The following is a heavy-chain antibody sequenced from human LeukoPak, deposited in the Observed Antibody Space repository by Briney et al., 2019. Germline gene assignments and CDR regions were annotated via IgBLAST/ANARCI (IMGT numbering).Heavy chain of an antibody. V-gene: IGHV3-11*06. Sequence: GGSLRLSCRASGFAFSDSYMSWIRQAPGKEPEWLAYIITYIADSVKGRFTISRDNAKNSLYLQMNSLRAEDTAVYYCARDGTREVHYYYYYYMDVWGKGTTVTASS. J-gene: IGHJ6*03. D-gene: IGHD1-26*01. CDR1: GFAFSDSY. CDR2: IIT. CDR3: ARDGTREVHYYYYYYMDV.